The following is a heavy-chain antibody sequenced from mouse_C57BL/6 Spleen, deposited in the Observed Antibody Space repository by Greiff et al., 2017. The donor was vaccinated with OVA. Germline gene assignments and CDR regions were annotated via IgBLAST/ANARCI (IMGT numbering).Heavy chain of an antibody. J-gene: IGHJ3*01. CDR1: GFTFSSYA. CDR3: ARGSNWAY. V-gene: IGHV5-4*03. CDR2: ISDGGSYT. D-gene: IGHD2-5*01. Sequence: EVKLMESGGGLVKPGGSLKLSCAASGFTFSSYAMSWVRQTPEKRLEWVATISDGGSYTYYPDNVKGRFTISRDNAKNNLYLQMSHLKSEDTAMYYCARGSNWAYWGQGTLVTVSA.